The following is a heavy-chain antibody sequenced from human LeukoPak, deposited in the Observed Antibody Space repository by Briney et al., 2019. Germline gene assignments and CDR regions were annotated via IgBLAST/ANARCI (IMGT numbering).Heavy chain of an antibody. V-gene: IGHV1-46*01. CDR1: GYTFTSYY. CDR3: ARDGDCSSTSCHPWFDP. CDR2: INPSGGST. Sequence: ASVKVSCKASGYTFTSYYMHWVRQAPGQGLVWMGIINPSGGSTSYAQKFQGRVTMTRDMSTSTVYVELSSLRSEDTAVYYCARDGDCSSTSCHPWFDPWGQGTLVTVSS. J-gene: IGHJ5*02. D-gene: IGHD2-2*01.